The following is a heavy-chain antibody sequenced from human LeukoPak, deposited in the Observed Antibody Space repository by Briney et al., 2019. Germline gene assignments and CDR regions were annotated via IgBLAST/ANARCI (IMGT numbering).Heavy chain of an antibody. Sequence: SATLSLTCTVSGVSITPYYWSWIRQPPGKGLEWLAYIYYSGTTTYNPPLMSRVTISVDTSKSQFSLKLDSVTAADTAVYYCARHGGSHFLYWGQGILVTVSS. D-gene: IGHD3-16*01. CDR3: ARHGGSHFLY. V-gene: IGHV4-59*08. CDR1: GVSITPYY. J-gene: IGHJ4*02. CDR2: IYYSGTT.